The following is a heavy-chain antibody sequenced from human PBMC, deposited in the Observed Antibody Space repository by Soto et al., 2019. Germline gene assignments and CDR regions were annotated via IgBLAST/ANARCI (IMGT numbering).Heavy chain of an antibody. V-gene: IGHV3-30-3*01. CDR1: GFTFSSYA. Sequence: GGSLRLSWAASGFTFSSYAMHWVSQATGKGLEWVAVISYDGSNKYYADSVKGRFTISRDNSKNTLYLQMNSLRAEDTAVYYCARDRGYYDFWSGYTYYYGMDVWGQGTTVTVSS. CDR3: ARDRGYYDFWSGYTYYYGMDV. J-gene: IGHJ6*02. D-gene: IGHD3-3*01. CDR2: ISYDGSNK.